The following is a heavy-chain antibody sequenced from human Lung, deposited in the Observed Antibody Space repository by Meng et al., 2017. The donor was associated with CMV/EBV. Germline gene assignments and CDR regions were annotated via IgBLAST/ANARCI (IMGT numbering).Heavy chain of an antibody. Sequence: VHLKESGPGLVKPSQTPSLPCTVSGGSISGGGYYWSWIRQHPGKGLEWIGYIHSSGSTYYNPSLRSRLTISVDTSKNHYSLKLSSVTAADTAVYYCARASYGSGSPLGESWFDPWGQGTLVTVSS. V-gene: IGHV4-31*03. D-gene: IGHD3-10*01. CDR3: ARASYGSGSPLGESWFDP. CDR1: GGSISGGGYY. CDR2: IHSSGST. J-gene: IGHJ5*02.